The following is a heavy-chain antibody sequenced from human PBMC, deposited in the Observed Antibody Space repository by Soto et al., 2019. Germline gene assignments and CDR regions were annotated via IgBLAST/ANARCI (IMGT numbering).Heavy chain of an antibody. CDR2: MSNDGSNK. D-gene: IGHD6-6*01. V-gene: IGHV3-30*18. CDR1: GFTFSGYG. J-gene: IGHJ6*02. Sequence: GGSLRLSCVASGFTFSGYGMHWVRQAPGKGLEWVAVMSNDGSNKYYADSVKGRFTISRDNSKNMLYLQMNSLRTEDTAVYYCAKGSSSVYYYYYGVDVWGQGTTVTVSS. CDR3: AKGSSSVYYYYYGVDV.